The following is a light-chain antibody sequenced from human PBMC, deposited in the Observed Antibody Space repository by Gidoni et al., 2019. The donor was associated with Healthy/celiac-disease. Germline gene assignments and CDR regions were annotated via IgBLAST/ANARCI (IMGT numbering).Light chain of an antibody. CDR1: QSVSSY. J-gene: IGKJ2*03. CDR3: QQRSNWRS. Sequence: EIVFTHSPATLSLSPGERATLSCRASQSVSSYLAWYQQKPGQEPRLLIYDASNRAPGIPARCSGSGSGTDFTLTISSLEPEDFEVYYCQQRSNWRSFGQGTKLEIK. CDR2: DAS. V-gene: IGKV3-11*01.